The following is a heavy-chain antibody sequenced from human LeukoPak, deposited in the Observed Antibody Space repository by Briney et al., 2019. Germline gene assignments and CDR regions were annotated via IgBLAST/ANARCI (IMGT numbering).Heavy chain of an antibody. CDR2: IIPIFGTA. D-gene: IGHD2-2*01. J-gene: IGHJ5*02. V-gene: IGHV1-69*05. Sequence: ASVKVSCKASGGTFSSYAIRWVRQAPGQGLEGMGRIIPIFGTANYAQKFQGRVTITTDESTSTAYMELSSLRSEDTAVYYCAREDYCSSTSCSNWFDPWGQGTLVTVSS. CDR1: GGTFSSYA. CDR3: AREDYCSSTSCSNWFDP.